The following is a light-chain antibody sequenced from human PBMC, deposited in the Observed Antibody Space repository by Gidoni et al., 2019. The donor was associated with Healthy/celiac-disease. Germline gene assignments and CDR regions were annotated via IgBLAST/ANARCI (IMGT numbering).Light chain of an antibody. CDR1: SSNIGAGYD. CDR2: GNS. V-gene: IGLV1-40*01. Sequence: QSVLTQPPSVSGAPGQRVTISCTGSSSNIGAGYDVHWYQQLPGTAPKRLIYGNSNRPSGVPDRFSGSKSGTSASLAIAGLQDEDEADYYCQSYDSSLVVFGGGTKLTVL. J-gene: IGLJ2*01. CDR3: QSYDSSLVV.